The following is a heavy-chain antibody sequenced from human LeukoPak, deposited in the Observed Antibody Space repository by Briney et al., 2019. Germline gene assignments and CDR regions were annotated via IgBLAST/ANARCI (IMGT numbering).Heavy chain of an antibody. V-gene: IGHV4-61*01. CDR3: ARVVEYYYAMDV. CDR1: DVSVSSGTYY. D-gene: IGHD3-3*01. J-gene: IGHJ6*02. CDR2: IFYSGST. Sequence: PSETLSLTCTVSDVSVSSGTYYWSWIRQPPGKGLEWIGYIFYSGSTKYNPSLKSRIVVTVDTSKNQFSLRLGSVTAADTAVYYCARVVEYYYAMDVWGPGTTITVSS.